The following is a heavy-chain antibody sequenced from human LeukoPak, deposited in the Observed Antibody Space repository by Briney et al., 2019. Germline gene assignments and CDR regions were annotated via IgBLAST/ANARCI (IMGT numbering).Heavy chain of an antibody. CDR2: ISSSSSHI. D-gene: IGHD3-22*01. V-gene: IGHV3-21*01. CDR3: ARASNYYDSSGYSPLDY. CDR1: GFSFSSYS. J-gene: IGHJ4*02. Sequence: GGSLRLSCAASGFSFSSYSMNWVRQAPGKGLEWVSSISSSSSHIYYADSVKGRFTISRDNAKNSLFLQMNSLRAEDTAVYYCARASNYYDSSGYSPLDYWGQGTLVTVSS.